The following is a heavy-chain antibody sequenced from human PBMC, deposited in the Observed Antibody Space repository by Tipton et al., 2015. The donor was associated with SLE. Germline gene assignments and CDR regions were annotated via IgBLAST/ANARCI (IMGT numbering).Heavy chain of an antibody. D-gene: IGHD4-17*01. CDR3: RHGDLQKGFDI. V-gene: IGHV3-23*01. CDR2: ISGSGDNT. Sequence: SLRLSCAASGFIFSNYALSWVRQAPGKGLMWVAAISGSGDNTYYADSVKGRFTISRDNSKKMLYLQMNSLRVEDTALYSCRHGDLQKGFDIWGQGTMVTVS. J-gene: IGHJ3*02. CDR1: GFIFSNYA.